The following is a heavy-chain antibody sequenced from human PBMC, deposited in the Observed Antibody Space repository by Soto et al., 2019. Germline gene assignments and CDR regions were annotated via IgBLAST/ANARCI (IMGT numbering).Heavy chain of an antibody. J-gene: IGHJ6*02. CDR2: ISGSGGST. V-gene: IGHV3-23*01. Sequence: GGSLRLSCAACGFTFSSYAMSWVCQAQGKGLEWVSAISGSGGSTYYADSVKGRFTISRDNSKNTLYLQMNSLGAEDTAVYYCAKDHGYGYCSSTSCYAGEDYYYYGMDVWGQGTTVTVSS. CDR1: GFTFSSYA. D-gene: IGHD2-2*01. CDR3: AKDHGYGYCSSTSCYAGEDYYYYGMDV.